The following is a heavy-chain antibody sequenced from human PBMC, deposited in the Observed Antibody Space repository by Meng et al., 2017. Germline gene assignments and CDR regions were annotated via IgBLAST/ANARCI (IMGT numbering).Heavy chain of an antibody. CDR1: GYTFTSYA. V-gene: IGHV7-4-1*02. CDR2: INTNTGTP. CDR3: AREGRVDFDY. J-gene: IGHJ4*02. D-gene: IGHD1-26*01. Sequence: HVLLVSAGSELKKPGTSVKVSCKASGYTFTSYAMNWVRQAPGQGLELMGWINTNTGTPTYAQGFTGRFVFSLDTSVSTAYLQISSLKAEDTAVYYCAREGRVDFDYWGQGTLVTVSS.